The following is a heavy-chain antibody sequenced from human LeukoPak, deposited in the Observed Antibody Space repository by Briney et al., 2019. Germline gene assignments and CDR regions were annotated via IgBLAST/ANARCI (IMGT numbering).Heavy chain of an antibody. CDR1: GFTFSNAW. CDR3: TTGSW. CDR2: INSKTDGGTT. Sequence: PGGSLRLSCAASGFTFSNAWMSWVRQAPGKGLEWVGRINSKTDGGTTDYAAPVKGRFTNSTDDSQTTLYLHMNSLITEDTAVYYCTTGSWWGQGTLVTVSS. J-gene: IGHJ4*02. V-gene: IGHV3-15*01.